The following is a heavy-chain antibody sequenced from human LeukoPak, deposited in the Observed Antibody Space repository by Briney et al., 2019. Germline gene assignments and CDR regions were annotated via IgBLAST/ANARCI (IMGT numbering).Heavy chain of an antibody. CDR2: ISYDGSNK. J-gene: IGHJ4*02. Sequence: PGGSLRLSCAASGFTFSSYAMHWVRQAPGKGLEWVAVISYDGSNKYYADSVKGRFTISRDNSKNTLYLQMNSLRAEDTAVYYCASSQWLPRVDYWGQGTLVTVSS. CDR1: GFTFSSYA. D-gene: IGHD6-19*01. CDR3: ASSQWLPRVDY. V-gene: IGHV3-30-3*01.